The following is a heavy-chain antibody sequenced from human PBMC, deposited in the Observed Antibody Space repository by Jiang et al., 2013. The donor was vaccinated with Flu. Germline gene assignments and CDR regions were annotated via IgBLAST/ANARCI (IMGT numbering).Heavy chain of an antibody. J-gene: IGHJ2*01. V-gene: IGHV4-59*08. D-gene: IGHD6-19*01. Sequence: TVSVGSISSYYWSWIRQPPGKGLEWIGYIYYSGSTNYNPPSKSRVTISVDTSKNQFSLKLSSVTAADTAVYYCARLASSDWYFDLWGRGTLVTVSS. CDR2: IYYSGST. CDR3: ARLASSDWYFDL. CDR1: VGSISSYY.